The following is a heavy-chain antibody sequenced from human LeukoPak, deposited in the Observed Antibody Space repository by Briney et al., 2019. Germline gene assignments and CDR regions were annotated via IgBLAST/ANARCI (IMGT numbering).Heavy chain of an antibody. Sequence: ASVKVSCKASGYTFTSYGISWVRQAPGQGLEWMGWISAYNGNTNYAQKLQGRVTTTTDTSTSTAYMELRSLRSDDTAVYYCARDLIGNIVVVPAATPRNNWFDPWGQGTLVTVSS. V-gene: IGHV1-18*01. D-gene: IGHD2-2*01. J-gene: IGHJ5*02. CDR3: ARDLIGNIVVVPAATPRNNWFDP. CDR1: GYTFTSYG. CDR2: ISAYNGNT.